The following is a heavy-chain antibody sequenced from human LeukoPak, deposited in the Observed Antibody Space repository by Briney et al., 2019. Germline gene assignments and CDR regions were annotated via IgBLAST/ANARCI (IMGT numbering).Heavy chain of an antibody. Sequence: GESLKISCKGSGYSFTSYWISWVRQMPGKGLEWMGRIDPSDFYTNYSPSFQGHVTISADKSISTAYLQWSSLKASDTAMYYCARHLEEQQLVFYYGMDVWGKGTTVTVSS. D-gene: IGHD6-13*01. V-gene: IGHV5-10-1*01. CDR3: ARHLEEQQLVFYYGMDV. CDR2: IDPSDFYT. J-gene: IGHJ6*04. CDR1: GYSFTSYW.